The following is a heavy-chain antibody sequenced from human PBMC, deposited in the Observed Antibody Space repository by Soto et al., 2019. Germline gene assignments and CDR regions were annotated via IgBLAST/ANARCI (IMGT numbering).Heavy chain of an antibody. Sequence: PSETLSLTCAVYGGSFSGYYWSWIRQPPGKGLEWIGEINHSGSTNYNPSLKSRVTISVDTSKNQFSLKLSSVTAADTAVYYCARGVPGYCSGGSCYPHFDYWGQGTLVTV. CDR1: GGSFSGYY. CDR2: INHSGST. CDR3: ARGVPGYCSGGSCYPHFDY. J-gene: IGHJ4*02. D-gene: IGHD2-15*01. V-gene: IGHV4-34*01.